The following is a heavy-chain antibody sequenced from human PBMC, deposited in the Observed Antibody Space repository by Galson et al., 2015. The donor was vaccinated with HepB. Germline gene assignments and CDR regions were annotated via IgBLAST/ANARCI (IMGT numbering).Heavy chain of an antibody. CDR2: IYYSGST. CDR1: GGSISSGGYY. V-gene: IGHV4-31*03. D-gene: IGHD3-22*01. J-gene: IGHJ3*02. CDR3: ARSGYYGSSGYHDAFDI. Sequence: LSLTCTVSGGSISSGGYYWSWIRQHPGKGLEWIGYIYYSGSTYYNPSLKSRVTISVDTSKNQFSLKLSSVTAADTAVYYCARSGYYGSSGYHDAFDIWGQGTMVTVSS.